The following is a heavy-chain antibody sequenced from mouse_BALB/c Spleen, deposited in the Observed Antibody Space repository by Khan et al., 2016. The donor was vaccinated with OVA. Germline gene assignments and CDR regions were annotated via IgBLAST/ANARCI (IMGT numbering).Heavy chain of an antibody. V-gene: IGHV3-2*02. CDR1: GYSITSDYA. CDR3: ASDGSRYNYAMDY. D-gene: IGHD2-3*01. CDR2: ISSSGST. Sequence: EVQLQESGPGLVKPSQSLSLTCTVTGYSITSDYAWYWIRQSPGNKLERMGYISSSGSTNYNPALKSRISITRDTSNNPSFLQLNSVSTEDTATYDCASDGSRYNYAMDYWGQGTSVTVSS. J-gene: IGHJ4*01.